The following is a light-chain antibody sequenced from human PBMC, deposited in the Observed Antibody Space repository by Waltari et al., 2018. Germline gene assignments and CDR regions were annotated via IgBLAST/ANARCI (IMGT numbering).Light chain of an antibody. CDR2: DFS. Sequence: QSALTQPASVSGSPGQSITISCTGTSSDVGGYKYVSWYQQHPGKAPKLMFYDFSNRPAGVSHRFSGSKSGNTASLTISGLQAEDEADYYCSSYTSSSTLVVFGGGTKLTVL. CDR1: SSDVGGYKY. V-gene: IGLV2-14*01. CDR3: SSYTSSSTLVV. J-gene: IGLJ2*01.